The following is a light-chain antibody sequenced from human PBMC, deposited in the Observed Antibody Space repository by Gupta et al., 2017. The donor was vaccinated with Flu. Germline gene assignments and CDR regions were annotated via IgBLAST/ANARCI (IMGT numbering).Light chain of an antibody. Sequence: QSALTQTASVSGSPGQSITISCTGSNSDIGAYVSWYQHHPGRVPKLMIYEVNNRPSGISNRFSGSKSGNTASLTISGLQAEDDADYYCYSYTGGTTPWVFGGGTKLTVL. CDR2: EVN. J-gene: IGLJ2*01. CDR3: YSYTGGTTPWV. CDR1: NSDIGAY. V-gene: IGLV2-14*01.